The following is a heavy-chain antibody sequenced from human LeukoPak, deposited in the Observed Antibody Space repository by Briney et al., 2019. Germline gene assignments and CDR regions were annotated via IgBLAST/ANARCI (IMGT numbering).Heavy chain of an antibody. Sequence: GGSLRLSCAASGFTFSSYAMHWVRQAPGKGLEWVAVISYDGSNKYYADSVKGRFTISRDSSKNTLYLQMNSLRPEDTAMYYCAKDYCSGGSCYSDYWGQGTLVTVSS. D-gene: IGHD2-15*01. CDR2: ISYDGSNK. CDR1: GFTFSSYA. J-gene: IGHJ4*02. V-gene: IGHV3-30-3*02. CDR3: AKDYCSGGSCYSDY.